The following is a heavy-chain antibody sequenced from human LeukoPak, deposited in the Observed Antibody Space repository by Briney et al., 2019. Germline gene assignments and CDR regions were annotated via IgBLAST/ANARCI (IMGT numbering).Heavy chain of an antibody. D-gene: IGHD3-16*01. V-gene: IGHV3-30-3*01. CDR1: GFTFSSYA. Sequence: GGSLRLSCAASGFTFSSYAMHWVRQAPGKGLEWVAVISYDGSNKYYADSVKGRFTISRDNSKNTPYLQMNSLRAEDTAVYYCARDRGDDSPYGMDVWGQGTTVTVSS. CDR3: ARDRGDDSPYGMDV. J-gene: IGHJ6*02. CDR2: ISYDGSNK.